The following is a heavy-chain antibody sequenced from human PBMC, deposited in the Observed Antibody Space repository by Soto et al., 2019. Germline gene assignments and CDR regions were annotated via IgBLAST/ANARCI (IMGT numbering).Heavy chain of an antibody. D-gene: IGHD2-21*02. CDR2: IKQDGSEK. Sequence: GGSLRLSCAASGFTFSSYWMSWVRQAPGKGLEWVANIKQDGSEKYYVDSVKGRFTISRDNAKNSLYLQMNSLRAEDTAVYYCARGSNIVVVTAPSYFDLWGRGTLVTVSS. CDR3: ARGSNIVVVTAPSYFDL. J-gene: IGHJ2*01. V-gene: IGHV3-7*03. CDR1: GFTFSSYW.